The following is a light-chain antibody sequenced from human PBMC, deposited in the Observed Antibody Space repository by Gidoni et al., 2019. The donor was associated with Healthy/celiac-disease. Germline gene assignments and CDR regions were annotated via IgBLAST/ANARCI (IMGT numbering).Light chain of an antibody. CDR2: RNN. J-gene: IGLJ3*02. V-gene: IGLV1-47*01. Sequence: QSVLTQPPSASGTPGQRVTISCSGSSSNIGSNYVYWYPQPPGTAPKLLIYRNNQRPSGVPDRFSGSKSGTSASLAISGLRSEDEADYYCAAWDDSLSGPVFGGGTKLTVL. CDR3: AAWDDSLSGPV. CDR1: SSNIGSNY.